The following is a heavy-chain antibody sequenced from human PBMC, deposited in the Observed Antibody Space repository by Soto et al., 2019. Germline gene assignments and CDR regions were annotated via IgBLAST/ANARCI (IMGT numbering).Heavy chain of an antibody. Sequence: GGSLRLSCSASGFTFSSYAMSWVRQAPGKGLEWVSAISGSGGSTYYADSVKGRFTISRDNSKNTVYLQMNSLRAEDTAVYYCXIPGRYDSSGYSPYFDYWGQGALVTVSS. CDR2: ISGSGGST. V-gene: IGHV3-23*01. J-gene: IGHJ4*02. CDR1: GFTFSSYA. D-gene: IGHD3-22*01. CDR3: XIPGRYDSSGYSPYFDY.